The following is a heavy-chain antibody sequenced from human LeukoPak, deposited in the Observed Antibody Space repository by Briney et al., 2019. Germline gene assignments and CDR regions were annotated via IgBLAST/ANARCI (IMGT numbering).Heavy chain of an antibody. V-gene: IGHV3-48*01. CDR3: ARGIWNDPYY. CDR2: ISSSSTTI. CDR1: GFTFSSYS. Sequence: GGSLRPSCAASGFTFSSYSMNWVRQAPGKGLEWVSYISSSSTTIYYADSVKGRFTISRDNAKNSLYLQMNSLRAEDTAVYYCARGIWNDPYYWGQGTLVTVSS. D-gene: IGHD1-1*01. J-gene: IGHJ4*02.